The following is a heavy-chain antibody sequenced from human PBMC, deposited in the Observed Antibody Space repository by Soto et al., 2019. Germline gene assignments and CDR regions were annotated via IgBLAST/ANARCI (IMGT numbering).Heavy chain of an antibody. CDR2: IDWDDDK. J-gene: IGHJ6*03. D-gene: IGHD2-2*01. Sequence: GSGPTLVNPTQTLTLTCTFSGFSLSTSGMCVSWIRQPPGKALEWLARIDWDDDKYYSTSLKTRLTISKDTSKNQVVLTMTNMDPVDTATYYCARSTSCSYYYYMDVWGKGTTVTVSS. CDR3: ARSTSCSYYYYMDV. CDR1: GFSLSTSGMC. V-gene: IGHV2-70*11.